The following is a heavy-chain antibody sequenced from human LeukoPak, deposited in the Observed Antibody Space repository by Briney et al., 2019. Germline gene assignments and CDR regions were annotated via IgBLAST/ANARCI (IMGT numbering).Heavy chain of an antibody. J-gene: IGHJ4*02. D-gene: IGHD2-21*02. CDR1: GFTFSNYG. CDR2: ISYDGSNK. Sequence: PGRSLRLSCAASGFTFSNYGMHWVRQAPGKGLEWVAVISYDGSNKYYADSVKGRFTISRDNSKNTLYLQMNSLRAEDTAVYYCAKGAYDYYNYCDSWGQGTLVTVST. CDR3: AKGAYDYYNYCDS. V-gene: IGHV3-30*18.